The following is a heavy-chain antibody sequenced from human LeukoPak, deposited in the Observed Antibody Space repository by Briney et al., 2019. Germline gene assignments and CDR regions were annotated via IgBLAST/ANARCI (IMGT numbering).Heavy chain of an antibody. D-gene: IGHD2-15*01. V-gene: IGHV3-23*01. CDR1: GFTFSSYA. CDR3: AKLSGPSYCMDV. J-gene: IGHJ6*03. CDR2: FSGSGGNT. Sequence: GGSLRLSCAASGFTFSSYAMSWVRQAPGKGLEWVSTFSGSGGNTYYADSVKGRFTISRDNSKNTLYLQMNSLRAEDTAVYYCAKLSGPSYCMDVWGKGTTVTVSS.